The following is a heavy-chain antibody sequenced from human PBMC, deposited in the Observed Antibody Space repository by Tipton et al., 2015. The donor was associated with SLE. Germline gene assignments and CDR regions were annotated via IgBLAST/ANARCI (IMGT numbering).Heavy chain of an antibody. D-gene: IGHD3-3*01. J-gene: IGHJ4*02. V-gene: IGHV4-38-2*01. CDR1: GYSISSIDHY. CDR2: MSHSGRA. Sequence: TLSLTCAVSGYSISSIDHYWGWIRQTPGKGLEWIGSMSHSGRAYYTPSLKSRVTISLDTSKNQFSLKVSSVAAADTAVYYCARVGREVDYDFWSGYTAYYFDYWGQGMLVTVSS. CDR3: ARVGREVDYDFWSGYTAYYFDY.